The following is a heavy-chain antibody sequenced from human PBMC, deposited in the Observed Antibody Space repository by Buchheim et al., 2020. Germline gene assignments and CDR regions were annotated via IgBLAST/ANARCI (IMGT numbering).Heavy chain of an antibody. D-gene: IGHD6-13*01. CDR2: IDPSDSYT. CDR1: GYRFTSYW. J-gene: IGHJ6*03. Sequence: EVQLVQSGAEVKKPGESLRISCKGSGYRFTSYWISWVRQLPGKGLEWMGRIDPSDSYTNYSPSFQGHVIISVDKSITTAYPQWSSLKASDTAMYYCAKFDRSSKNYFDYYMDVWGKGTT. V-gene: IGHV5-10-1*01. CDR3: AKFDRSSKNYFDYYMDV.